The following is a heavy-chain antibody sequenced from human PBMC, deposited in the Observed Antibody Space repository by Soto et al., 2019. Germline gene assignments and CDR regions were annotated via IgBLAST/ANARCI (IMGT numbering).Heavy chain of an antibody. V-gene: IGHV5-51*01. CDR3: ARLVVVAASLTSGLDY. CDR2: IYPGDSDT. Sequence: GESLKISCKGSGYSFTSYWSGWVRQMPGKGLEWMGIIYPGDSDTRYSPSFQGQVTISADKSISTAYLQWSSLKASDTAMYYCARLVVVAASLTSGLDYWGQGTLVTVSS. D-gene: IGHD2-15*01. CDR1: GYSFTSYW. J-gene: IGHJ4*02.